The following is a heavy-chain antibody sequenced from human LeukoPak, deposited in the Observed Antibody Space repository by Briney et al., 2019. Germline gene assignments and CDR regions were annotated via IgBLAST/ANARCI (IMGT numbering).Heavy chain of an antibody. CDR3: ARVGPKSGAPFDP. Sequence: ASVKVSCKASGYTFTGYYMHWVRQAPGQGLEWMGWINPNSGGTNYAQKFQGRVTMTRDTSISTAYMELSRLRSDDTAVYYCARVGPKSGAPFDPWGQGTLVTVPS. J-gene: IGHJ5*02. V-gene: IGHV1-2*02. CDR1: GYTFTGYY. CDR2: INPNSGGT. D-gene: IGHD3/OR15-3a*01.